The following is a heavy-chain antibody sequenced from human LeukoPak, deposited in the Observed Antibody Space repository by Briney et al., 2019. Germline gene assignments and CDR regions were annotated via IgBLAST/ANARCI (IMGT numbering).Heavy chain of an antibody. CDR3: ARVYSYGSFDC. D-gene: IGHD5-18*01. Sequence: GGSLRLSCAASGFTFNSHWMSWVRQAPGKGLEWVANIKQDGSEKYYVDSVKGRFTISRDNAKNSLYLQMNSLRAEDTAVYYCARVYSYGSFDCWGQGTLVTVSS. CDR2: IKQDGSEK. J-gene: IGHJ4*02. CDR1: GFTFNSHW. V-gene: IGHV3-7*01.